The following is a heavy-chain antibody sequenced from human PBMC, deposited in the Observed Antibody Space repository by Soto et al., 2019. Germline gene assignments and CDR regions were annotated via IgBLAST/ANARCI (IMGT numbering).Heavy chain of an antibody. D-gene: IGHD3-22*01. V-gene: IGHV3-30*18. CDR2: ISYDGRNT. Sequence: KGLEWVAAISYDGRNTNYADSVEGRFTISRDNSKNTLYLQMNSLRAEDTAVYFCAKDTYYYDSSGYYTFDYWGQGTLVTVSS. J-gene: IGHJ4*02. CDR3: AKDTYYYDSSGYYTFDY.